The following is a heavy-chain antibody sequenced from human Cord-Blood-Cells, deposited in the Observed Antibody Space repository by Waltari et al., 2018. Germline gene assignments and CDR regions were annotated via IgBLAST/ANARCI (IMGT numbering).Heavy chain of an antibody. Sequence: QVQLVESGGGVVQPGRSLRLPCAASGFTFRSYGLHWVRQAPGKGLEWVAVIWYDGSNKYYADSVKGRFTISRDNSKNTLYLQMNSLRAEDTAVYYCARGTTDFDYWGQGTLVTVSS. V-gene: IGHV3-33*01. CDR3: ARGTTDFDY. D-gene: IGHD4-17*01. CDR2: IWYDGSNK. CDR1: GFTFRSYG. J-gene: IGHJ4*02.